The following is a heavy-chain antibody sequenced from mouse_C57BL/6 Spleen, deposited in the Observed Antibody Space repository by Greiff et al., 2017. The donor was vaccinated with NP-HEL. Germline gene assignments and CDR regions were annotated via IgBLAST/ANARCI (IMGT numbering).Heavy chain of an antibody. Sequence: EVQRVESGGGLVKPGGSLKLSCAASGFTFSSYAMSWVRQTPEKRLEWVATISDGGSYTYYPDNVKGRFTISRDNAKNNLYLQMSHLKSEDTAMYYCARDWGPFDYFDYWGQGTTLTVSS. V-gene: IGHV5-4*01. CDR2: ISDGGSYT. CDR1: GFTFSSYA. CDR3: ARDWGPFDYFDY. J-gene: IGHJ2*01.